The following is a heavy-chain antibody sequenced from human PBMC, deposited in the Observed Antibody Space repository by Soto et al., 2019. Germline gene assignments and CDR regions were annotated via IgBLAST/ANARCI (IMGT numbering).Heavy chain of an antibody. D-gene: IGHD6-19*01. Sequence: QVQLQQWGAGLLKPSETLSLTCAVYGGSFSGYYWSWIRQPPGKGLEWIGEINHSGSTNYNPSLKSRVTISVDTSKNQFSLKLSSVTAADTAVYYCARRDSSGWYYYWGQGTLVTVSS. J-gene: IGHJ4*02. CDR2: INHSGST. V-gene: IGHV4-34*01. CDR3: ARRDSSGWYYY. CDR1: GGSFSGYY.